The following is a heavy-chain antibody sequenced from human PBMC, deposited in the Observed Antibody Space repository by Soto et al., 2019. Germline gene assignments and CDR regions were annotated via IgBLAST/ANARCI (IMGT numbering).Heavy chain of an antibody. Sequence: QVQLVQSGAEVKKPGASVKVSCKASGYTFTSYGISWVRQAPGQGLEWMGWISAYNGNTNYAQKLQGRVTMTTDTSTSTAYMELRSRRSDDTAVYYCARSPLGLVPAAIYYGMDVWGQGTTVTVSS. CDR1: GYTFTSYG. CDR2: ISAYNGNT. J-gene: IGHJ6*02. CDR3: ARSPLGLVPAAIYYGMDV. D-gene: IGHD2-2*01. V-gene: IGHV1-18*01.